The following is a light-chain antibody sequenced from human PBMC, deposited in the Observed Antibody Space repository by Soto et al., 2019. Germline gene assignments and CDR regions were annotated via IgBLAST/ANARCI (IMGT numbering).Light chain of an antibody. Sequence: QSALTQPPSASGSPGQSVTISCTGTSSDVGGYNYVSWYQQHPGKAPKLMIYEVSKRPSGVPDRFSGSKSGNTASLTVSGLQDDDEADYYCSRSAGSNNYVVFGGGTKLTVL. CDR3: SRSAGSNNYVV. J-gene: IGLJ2*01. CDR1: SSDVGGYNY. CDR2: EVS. V-gene: IGLV2-8*01.